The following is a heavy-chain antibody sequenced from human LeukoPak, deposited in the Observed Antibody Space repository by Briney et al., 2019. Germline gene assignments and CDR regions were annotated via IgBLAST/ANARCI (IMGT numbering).Heavy chain of an antibody. CDR3: ARGVRDYGDYYYYYYGMDV. J-gene: IGHJ6*02. CDR1: GGSISSYY. CDR2: IHYSGST. D-gene: IGHD4-17*01. V-gene: IGHV4-59*01. Sequence: SSETLSLTCTVSGGSISSYYWSWIRQPPGKGLEWIGYIHYSGSTNYNPSLKSRVTISVDTSKNQFSLKLSSVTAADTAVYYCARGVRDYGDYYYYYYGMDVWGQGTTVTVSS.